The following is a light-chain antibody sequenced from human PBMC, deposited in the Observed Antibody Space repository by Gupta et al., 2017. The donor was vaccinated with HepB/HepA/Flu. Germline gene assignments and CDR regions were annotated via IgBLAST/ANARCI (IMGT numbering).Light chain of an antibody. CDR1: QSISNY. Sequence: DLETTQSPSSLSASVGDRVTITCRASQSISNYLNWYQQKPGKAPKLLIYFASSLQSGVPSRFSGSGSGTDFTLTISNLQPEDFATYYCQQTYTAPPTFGGGTKVEIK. J-gene: IGKJ4*01. CDR3: QQTYTAPPT. CDR2: FAS. V-gene: IGKV1-39*01.